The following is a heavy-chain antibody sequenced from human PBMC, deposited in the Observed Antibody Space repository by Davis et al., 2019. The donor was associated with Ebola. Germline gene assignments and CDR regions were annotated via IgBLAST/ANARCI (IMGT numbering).Heavy chain of an antibody. CDR3: ATIPAEGVDH. D-gene: IGHD6-13*01. CDR2: IRGNGEKT. Sequence: GESLKISCAASGFNFIIYAISWVRQAPGKGLEWVSFIRGNGEKTYYADSVKVRFTISRDNSKNTVSLQMNGLRAEDTAVYYCATIPAEGVDHWGQGTLVTVSS. CDR1: GFNFIIYA. J-gene: IGHJ4*02. V-gene: IGHV3-23*01.